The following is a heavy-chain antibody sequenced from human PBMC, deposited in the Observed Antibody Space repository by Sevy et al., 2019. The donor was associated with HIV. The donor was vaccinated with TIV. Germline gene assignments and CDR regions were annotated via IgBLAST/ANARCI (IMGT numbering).Heavy chain of an antibody. CDR3: AKEYYDSSLGAFDI. J-gene: IGHJ3*02. CDR2: ISGSGVSP. Sequence: GGSLRLSCAASGFTFSNYGMSWVRQAPGKGLEWVSAISGSGVSPFYTDSVKGRFTISRDNSKNTLYLQMNSLRAEDTAVYYCAKEYYDSSLGAFDIWGRGTMVTVSS. CDR1: GFTFSNYG. D-gene: IGHD3-22*01. V-gene: IGHV3-23*01.